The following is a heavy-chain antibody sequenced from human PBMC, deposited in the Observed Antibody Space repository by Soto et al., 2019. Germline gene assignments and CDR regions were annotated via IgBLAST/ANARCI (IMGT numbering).Heavy chain of an antibody. V-gene: IGHV3-74*01. Sequence: EVQLVESGGGLVQPGGSLRLSCAASGFTFSSYWMHWVRQAPGKGLVWVSRINSDGSSTSYADSVKGRFTISRDNAKNTLYLQMNSLRAEDTAVYYCARPSRGNYYYYYMDVWGKGTTVTVSS. CDR1: GFTFSSYW. J-gene: IGHJ6*03. CDR3: ARPSRGNYYYYYMDV. CDR2: INSDGSST.